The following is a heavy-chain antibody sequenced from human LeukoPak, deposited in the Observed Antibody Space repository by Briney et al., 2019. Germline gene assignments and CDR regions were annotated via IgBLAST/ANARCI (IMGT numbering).Heavy chain of an antibody. CDR2: ISWKSDTI. CDR1: GFSFADYA. D-gene: IGHD3-22*01. CDR3: AKRGDYYDSSGYYLGEFDY. J-gene: IGHJ4*02. V-gene: IGHV3-9*01. Sequence: GGSLRLSCAASGFSFADYAMHWVRQAPGKGLEWVSGISWKSDTITYGDSVKGRFTISRDNSKNTLYLQMNSLRAEDTAVYYCAKRGDYYDSSGYYLGEFDYWGQGTLVTVSS.